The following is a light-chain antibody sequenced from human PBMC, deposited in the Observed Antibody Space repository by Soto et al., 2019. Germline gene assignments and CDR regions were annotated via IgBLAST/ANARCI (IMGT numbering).Light chain of an antibody. CDR3: QLYGTSPMFT. J-gene: IGKJ2*01. CDR2: SAS. Sequence: EIVLTQSPGTLSLSPGERATLSCRASQSVSSNSLAWYLQKPGQAPRLLIYSASSRATGIPDRFSGSGSGTDSTLTLSSLEPEDFAVYYCQLYGTSPMFTFGRGTRLEIK. V-gene: IGKV3-20*01. CDR1: QSVSSNS.